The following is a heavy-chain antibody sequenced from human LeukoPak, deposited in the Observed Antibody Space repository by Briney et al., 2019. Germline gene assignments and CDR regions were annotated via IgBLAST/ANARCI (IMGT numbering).Heavy chain of an antibody. V-gene: IGHV3-66*02. CDR3: ATHTVTTDYAFDI. J-gene: IGHJ3*02. CDR1: GFTVSSNY. CDR2: IYSGGST. Sequence: RGSLKLSCAASGFTVSSNYMSWVRQAPGKGLEWVSVIYSGGSTYYADSVKGRFTISRDNSKNTLYLQMNSLRAEDTAVYYCATHTVTTDYAFDIWGQGTMVTVSS. D-gene: IGHD4-11*01.